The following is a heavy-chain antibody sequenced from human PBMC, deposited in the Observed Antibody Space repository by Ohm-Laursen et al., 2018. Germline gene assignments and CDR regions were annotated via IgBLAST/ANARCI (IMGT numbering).Heavy chain of an antibody. CDR1: GCTFSAYY. CDR3: ARRSGRWTDFDY. V-gene: IGHV1-2*02. CDR2: INPNTDDT. Sequence: ALVKVSCKTSGCTFSAYYMHWVRQAPGQGLEWMGWINPNTDDTNYAQRFQGRVTMTRDTSINTAYMELGRLNSDDTAVYYCARRSGRWTDFDYWGQGTLVTVSS. D-gene: IGHD6-19*01. J-gene: IGHJ4*02.